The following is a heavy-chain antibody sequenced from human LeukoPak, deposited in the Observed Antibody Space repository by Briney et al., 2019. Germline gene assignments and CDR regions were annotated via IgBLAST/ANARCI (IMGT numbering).Heavy chain of an antibody. CDR2: ISSSSYI. CDR3: ARDGRYSSGWYDAFDI. Sequence: GGSLRLSCAASGFTFSSYSMNWVRQAPGKGLEWVSSISSSSYIYYADSVKGRFTISRDNAKNSLYLQMNSLRAEDTAVYYCARDGRYSSGWYDAFDIWGQGTMVTVSS. J-gene: IGHJ3*02. V-gene: IGHV3-21*01. CDR1: GFTFSSYS. D-gene: IGHD6-19*01.